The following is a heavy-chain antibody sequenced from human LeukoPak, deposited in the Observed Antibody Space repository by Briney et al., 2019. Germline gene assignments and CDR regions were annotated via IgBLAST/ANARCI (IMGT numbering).Heavy chain of an antibody. CDR2: INTDGSST. D-gene: IGHD3-10*01. CDR1: GFTFSSYW. CDR3: AKDSGILLWFGETP. J-gene: IGHJ5*02. Sequence: GGSLRLSCAASGFTFSSYWMHWVRQAPGKGLVWVSRINTDGSSTSYADSVKGRFTISRDNSKNTLYLQMNSLRAEDTAVYYCAKDSGILLWFGETPGGQGTLVTVSS. V-gene: IGHV3-74*01.